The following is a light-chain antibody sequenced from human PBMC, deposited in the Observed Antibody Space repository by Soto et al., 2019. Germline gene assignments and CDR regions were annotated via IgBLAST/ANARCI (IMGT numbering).Light chain of an antibody. CDR3: SSYASGSTVV. V-gene: IGLV2-18*02. J-gene: IGLJ2*01. Sequence: QSALTQPPSVSGSPGQSVTISCTGTSSDVGSYNRVSWYQQSPGKAPKLMIYEVSVRPSGVPHRFSGSKSGDTASLTISGLQAEDEADYYCSSYASGSTVVFGGGTKLTVL. CDR1: SSDVGSYNR. CDR2: EVS.